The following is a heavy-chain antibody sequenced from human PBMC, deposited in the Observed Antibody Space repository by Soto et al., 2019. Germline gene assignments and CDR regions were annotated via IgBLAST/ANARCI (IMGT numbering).Heavy chain of an antibody. CDR3: ARRHAGTPYYFDY. D-gene: IGHD1-1*01. CDR2: IYYSGST. V-gene: IGHV4-31*03. Sequence: QVQLQESGPGLVKPSQTLSLTCTVSGGSISSGGYYWSWIRQHPGKVLEWIGYIYYSGSTYYNPSLKSRVTISVDTSKNQFSLKLSSVTAADTAVYYCARRHAGTPYYFDYWGQGTLVTVSS. J-gene: IGHJ4*02. CDR1: GGSISSGGYY.